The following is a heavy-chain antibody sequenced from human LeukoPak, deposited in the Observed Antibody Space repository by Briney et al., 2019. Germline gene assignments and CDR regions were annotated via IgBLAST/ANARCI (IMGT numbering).Heavy chain of an antibody. CDR1: WVTLSGSS. CDR2: IRSKANGYAT. V-gene: IGHV3-73*01. D-gene: IGHD1-26*01. Sequence: GGSPRLSRAASWVTLSGSSMHRGRQASGEGGEWGCRIRSKANGYATAYAASVKGRFTISRDDSKNTAYLQMNSLKTEDTAVYYCTRHGGSYTDYYYYYMDVWGKGTTVTISS. J-gene: IGHJ6*03. CDR3: TRHGGSYTDYYYYYMDV.